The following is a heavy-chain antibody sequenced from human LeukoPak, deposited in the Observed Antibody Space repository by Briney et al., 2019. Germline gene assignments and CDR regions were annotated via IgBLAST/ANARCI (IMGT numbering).Heavy chain of an antibody. CDR2: ISAYNGNT. CDR1: GYTFTSYG. CDR3: ARTQNVVVTAIYAFDI. D-gene: IGHD2-21*02. J-gene: IGHJ3*02. V-gene: IGHV1-18*01. Sequence: GASVKVSCKASGYTFTSYGISWVRQAPGQGLEWMGWISAYNGNTNYAQKFQGRVTITTDESTSTAYMELSSLRSEDTAVYYCARTQNVVVTAIYAFDIWGQGTMVTVSS.